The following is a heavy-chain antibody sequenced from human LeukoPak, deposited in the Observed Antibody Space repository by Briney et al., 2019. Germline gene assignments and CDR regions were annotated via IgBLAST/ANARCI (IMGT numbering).Heavy chain of an antibody. CDR3: ARSRSSDWPDYRY. Sequence: SETLSLTCTVSGGSISTYYWSWIRQPPGKGLEWIGYIYYSGSTNYNPSLKSQVTISVDTSKNQFSLKLSSVTAADTAVYYCARSRSSDWPDYRYWGQGTLVTVSS. V-gene: IGHV4-59*01. J-gene: IGHJ4*02. D-gene: IGHD6-25*01. CDR1: GGSISTYY. CDR2: IYYSGST.